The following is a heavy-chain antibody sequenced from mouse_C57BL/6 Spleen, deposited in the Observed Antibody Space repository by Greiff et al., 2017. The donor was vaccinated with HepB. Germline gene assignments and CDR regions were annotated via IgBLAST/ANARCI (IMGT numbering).Heavy chain of an antibody. CDR3: ARENGRGFAY. V-gene: IGHV5-4*01. D-gene: IGHD1-1*02. CDR1: GFTFSSYA. Sequence: EVQGVESGGGLVKPGGSLKLSCAASGFTFSSYAMSWVRQTPEKRLEWVATISDGGSYTYYPDNVKGRFTISRDNAKNNLDLQMSHLKSEDTAMYYCARENGRGFAYWGQGTLVTVSA. J-gene: IGHJ3*01. CDR2: ISDGGSYT.